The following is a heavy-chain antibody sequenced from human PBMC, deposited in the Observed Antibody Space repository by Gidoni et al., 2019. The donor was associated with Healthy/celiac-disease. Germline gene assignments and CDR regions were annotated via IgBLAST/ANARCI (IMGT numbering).Heavy chain of an antibody. Sequence: QVQLQESGPGLVKPSETLSLTCTVSGGSISSYYWSWIRQPPGKGLEWIGYIYYSGSTNYNPSLKSRVTISVDTSKNQFSLKLSSVTAADTAVYYCAREYKDGYNQDGAFDYWGQGTLVTVSS. J-gene: IGHJ4*02. D-gene: IGHD5-12*01. CDR3: AREYKDGYNQDGAFDY. CDR1: GGSISSYY. V-gene: IGHV4-59*01. CDR2: IYYSGST.